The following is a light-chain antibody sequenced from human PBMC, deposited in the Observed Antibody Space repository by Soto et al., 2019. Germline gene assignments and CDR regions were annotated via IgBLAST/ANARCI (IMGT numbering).Light chain of an antibody. Sequence: TQAPGTVSLSAGEIATLSCRASQSIGKSYLAWFQHKPGQAPRLLIYGASTRATGIPDRFRGSGSGTEFTLTISSLQSEDFAIYYCQQYNNWLMLSFGGGTKVDIK. CDR2: GAS. V-gene: IGKV3D-15*01. J-gene: IGKJ4*01. CDR3: QQYNNWLMLS. CDR1: QSIGKSY.